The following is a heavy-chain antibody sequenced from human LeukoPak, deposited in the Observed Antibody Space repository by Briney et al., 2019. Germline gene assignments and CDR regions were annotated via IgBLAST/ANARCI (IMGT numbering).Heavy chain of an antibody. J-gene: IGHJ4*02. CDR2: INPNSGGT. Sequence: ASVKVSCKASGYTFTGYYMHWVRQAPGQGLEWMGWINPNSGGTNYAQKFQGRVTMTRDTSISTAYMELSRLRSDDTAVYYCARDARGYYDSSPKFDYWGQGTLVTVSS. CDR1: GYTFTGYY. CDR3: ARDARGYYDSSPKFDY. V-gene: IGHV1-2*02. D-gene: IGHD3-22*01.